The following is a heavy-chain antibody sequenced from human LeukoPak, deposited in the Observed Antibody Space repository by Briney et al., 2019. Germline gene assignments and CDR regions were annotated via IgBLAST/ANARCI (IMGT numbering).Heavy chain of an antibody. CDR3: ARQQGTAMVVEAFDI. Sequence: GESLKISCKGSGYSFTSYWIGWVRQMPGKGLEWMGIIYPGDSDTRYSPSFQGQVTISADKSISTAYLQWSSLKASDTAMYYCARQQGTAMVVEAFDIWGQGTMVTVSS. D-gene: IGHD5-18*01. J-gene: IGHJ3*02. V-gene: IGHV5-51*01. CDR1: GYSFTSYW. CDR2: IYPGDSDT.